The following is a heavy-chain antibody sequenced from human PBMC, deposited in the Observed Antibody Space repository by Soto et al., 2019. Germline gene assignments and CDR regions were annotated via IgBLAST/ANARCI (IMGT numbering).Heavy chain of an antibody. J-gene: IGHJ4*02. CDR2: IYYSGST. D-gene: IGHD3-22*01. CDR1: GGSISSSSYY. V-gene: IGHV4-39*01. CDR3: ARQGYYYDSSAAVGY. Sequence: SETLSLTCTVSGGSISSSSYYWGWIRQPPGKGLEWIGSIYYSGSTYYNPSLKSRVTISVDTSKNQFSLKLSSVTAADTAVYYCARQGYYYDSSAAVGYWGQGTLVTVSS.